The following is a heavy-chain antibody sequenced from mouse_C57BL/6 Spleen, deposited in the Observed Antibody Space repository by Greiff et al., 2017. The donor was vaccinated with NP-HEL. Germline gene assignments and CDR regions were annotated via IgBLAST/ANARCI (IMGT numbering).Heavy chain of an antibody. V-gene: IGHV5-9*01. Sequence: EVKVVESGGGLVKPGGSLKLSCAASGFTFSSYTMSWVRQTPEKRLEWVATISGGGGNTYYPDSVKGRFTISRDNAKNTLYLQMSSLRSEDTALYYCARGAYYYGSSYDYFDYWGQGTTLTVSS. CDR2: ISGGGGNT. D-gene: IGHD1-1*01. J-gene: IGHJ2*01. CDR3: ARGAYYYGSSYDYFDY. CDR1: GFTFSSYT.